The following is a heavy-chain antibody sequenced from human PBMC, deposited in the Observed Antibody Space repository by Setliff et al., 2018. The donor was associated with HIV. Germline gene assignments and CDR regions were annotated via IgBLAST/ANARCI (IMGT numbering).Heavy chain of an antibody. D-gene: IGHD3-10*01. J-gene: IGHJ6*04. CDR3: ARSRGIGNYHWDV. CDR2: ISGSGGST. V-gene: IGHV3-23*01. Sequence: GGSLRLSCAASGFTFNTYAMSWVRQAPGKGLEWVSVISGSGGSTFYADSVKGRFTISRDDARQSLYLQMDNVGVEDTAVYYCARSRGIGNYHWDVWGTGTTVTVSS. CDR1: GFTFNTYA.